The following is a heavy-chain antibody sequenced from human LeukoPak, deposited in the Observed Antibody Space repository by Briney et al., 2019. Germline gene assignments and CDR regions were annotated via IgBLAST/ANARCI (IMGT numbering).Heavy chain of an antibody. CDR3: ARAGGDSSGYYPY. Sequence: GGSLRLSCAASGFTFSSYWMSWVRQAPGKGLEWVANIKQDGSEKYYVDSVRGRFTISRDNAKNSLYLQMNSLRAEDTAVYYCARAGGDSSGYYPYWGQGTLVTVSS. D-gene: IGHD3-22*01. CDR1: GFTFSSYW. V-gene: IGHV3-7*01. J-gene: IGHJ4*02. CDR2: IKQDGSEK.